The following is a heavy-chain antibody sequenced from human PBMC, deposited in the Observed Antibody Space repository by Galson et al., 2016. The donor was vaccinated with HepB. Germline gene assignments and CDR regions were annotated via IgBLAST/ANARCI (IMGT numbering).Heavy chain of an antibody. CDR3: ARDHSWFGVNWLDS. D-gene: IGHD3-10*01. V-gene: IGHV3-30*04. Sequence: SLRLSCAASGFTFSSNAMHWVRQAPGKGLEWVAVISNGGSYKDYADSVKGRFTISRDNSKNIVYVQMSSLRAEDTAVYYCARDHSWFGVNWLDSWGQGTLVTVSS. J-gene: IGHJ5*01. CDR1: GFTFSSNA. CDR2: ISNGGSYK.